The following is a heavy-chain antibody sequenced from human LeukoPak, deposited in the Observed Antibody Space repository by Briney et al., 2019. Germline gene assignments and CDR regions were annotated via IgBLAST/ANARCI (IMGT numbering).Heavy chain of an antibody. J-gene: IGHJ6*02. V-gene: IGHV3-74*01. CDR3: GRGRYPYAVDV. Sequence: GGSLRLSCAASGFTFGDYYMHWVRQAPGKGLVWVSHIDGDGTKTNYADAVRGRFTISRDNAKNTLYLQMSSLRGEDTAVYYCGRGRYPYAVDVWGQGTTVTVSS. CDR1: GFTFGDYY. CDR2: IDGDGTKT. D-gene: IGHD3-9*01.